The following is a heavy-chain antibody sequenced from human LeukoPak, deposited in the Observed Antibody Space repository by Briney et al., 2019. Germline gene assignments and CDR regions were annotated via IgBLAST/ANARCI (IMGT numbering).Heavy chain of an antibody. J-gene: IGHJ4*02. CDR1: GFAFSSYS. Sequence: PGGSLRLSCAASGFAFSSYSMNWIRQAPGKGLEWVSSISSSTSYIYYADSVKGRFTISKDNAKNSLYLQMNSLRAEDTAVYYCARAGGSTVSHSDYWGQGTLVTVSS. D-gene: IGHD4-17*01. CDR2: ISSSTSYI. V-gene: IGHV3-21*01. CDR3: ARAGGSTVSHSDY.